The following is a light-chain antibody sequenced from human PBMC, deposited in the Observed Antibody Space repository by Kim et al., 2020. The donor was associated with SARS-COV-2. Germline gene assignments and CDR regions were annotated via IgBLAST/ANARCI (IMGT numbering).Light chain of an antibody. CDR3: QQSYATPWT. V-gene: IGKV1-39*01. CDR1: QYISTY. Sequence: ASVGDRVTITCRASQYISTYLNWYQQKPGKAPKLLIYAASSLQSGVPSRFSGSRSGTDFTLTISSLQPEDFATFYCQQSYATPWTFGQGTKVDIK. J-gene: IGKJ1*01. CDR2: AAS.